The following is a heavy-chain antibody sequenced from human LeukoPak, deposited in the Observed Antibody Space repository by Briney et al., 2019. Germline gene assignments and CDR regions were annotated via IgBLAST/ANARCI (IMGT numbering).Heavy chain of an antibody. D-gene: IGHD6-13*01. CDR2: IYTSGST. Sequence: SETLSLTCTVSGGSISGYYWSWIRQPAGKGLEWIGRIYTSGSTNYNPSLKSRVTMSVDTSKNQFSLKLSSVTATDTAVYYCARDRARYSSSSYYFDYWGQGTLVTVSS. CDR3: ARDRARYSSSSYYFDY. V-gene: IGHV4-4*07. J-gene: IGHJ4*02. CDR1: GGSISGYY.